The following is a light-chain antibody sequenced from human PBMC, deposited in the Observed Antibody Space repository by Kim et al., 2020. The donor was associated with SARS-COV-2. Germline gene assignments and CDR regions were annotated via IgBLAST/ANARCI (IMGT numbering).Light chain of an antibody. CDR3: QQYNTYSGA. Sequence: ASVGDRVTITCRASQSISNWLAWYQQKPGKAPNHLIYSASNLQSGVPSRFSGSGSGTEFTLTISSLQPDDFATYYCQQYNTYSGAFGQGTKVDIK. CDR1: QSISNW. J-gene: IGKJ1*01. V-gene: IGKV1-5*01. CDR2: SAS.